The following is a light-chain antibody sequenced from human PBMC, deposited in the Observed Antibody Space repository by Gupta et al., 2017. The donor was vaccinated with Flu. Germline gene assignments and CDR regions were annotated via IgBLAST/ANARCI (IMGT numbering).Light chain of an antibody. CDR2: DVS. J-gene: IGLJ1*01. CDR3: SSYTSSSPYV. CDR1: ISDVGGYNY. V-gene: IGLV2-14*01. Sequence: QSALTQPASVSGSPGQSITISCTGTISDVGGYNYVSWYQQHPGKAPKLMIFDVSYRPSGISDRFSGSKSGNTASLTISGLQAEDEADYYCSSYTSSSPYVFGSGTKVTVL.